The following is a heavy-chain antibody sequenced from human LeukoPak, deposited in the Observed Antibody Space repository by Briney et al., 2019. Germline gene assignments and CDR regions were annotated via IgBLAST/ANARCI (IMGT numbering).Heavy chain of an antibody. J-gene: IGHJ4*02. D-gene: IGHD3-10*01. CDR1: GGSFSGYY. Sequence: PSETLSLTCAVYGGSFSGYYWSWIRQPPGKGLEWIGEINHSGSTNYNPSLKSRVTISVDTSKNQFSLKLSSVTAADTAVYYCARIWGSGSYNDYWGQGTLVTVSS. V-gene: IGHV4-34*01. CDR2: INHSGST. CDR3: ARIWGSGSYNDY.